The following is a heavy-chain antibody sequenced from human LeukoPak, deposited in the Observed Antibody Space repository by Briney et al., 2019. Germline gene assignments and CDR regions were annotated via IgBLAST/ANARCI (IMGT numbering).Heavy chain of an antibody. J-gene: IGHJ4*02. CDR2: IRYDGSNK. Sequence: GGXLRLSCAASGFTFSSYGMHWVRQAPGKGVEGVAFIRYDGSNKYYADSVKGRFTIYRDNYKKTLYLQMNSLRAEDTAVYYCANIPAALYWGQGTLVTVSS. V-gene: IGHV3-30*02. D-gene: IGHD2-2*01. CDR1: GFTFSSYG. CDR3: ANIPAALY.